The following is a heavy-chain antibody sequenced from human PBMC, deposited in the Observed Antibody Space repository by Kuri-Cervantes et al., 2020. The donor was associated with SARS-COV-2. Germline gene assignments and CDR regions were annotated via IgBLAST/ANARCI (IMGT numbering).Heavy chain of an antibody. CDR3: ATEGTGTTGTTGAKGFDY. V-gene: IGHV1-24*01. D-gene: IGHD1-1*01. CDR1: GYTLTELS. CDR2: FDPEDGET. J-gene: IGHJ4*02. Sequence: SVKVSCKVSGYTLTELSMHWVRQAPGKGIEWMGGFDPEDGETIYAQKFQGRVTMTEDTSTDTAYMEMSSLRSEDTTVSYCATEGTGTTGTTGAKGFDYWGQGTLVTVSS.